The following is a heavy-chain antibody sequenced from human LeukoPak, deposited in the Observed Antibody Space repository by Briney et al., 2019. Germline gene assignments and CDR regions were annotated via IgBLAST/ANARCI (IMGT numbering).Heavy chain of an antibody. V-gene: IGHV3-30*02. CDR3: AKSFSSWYRSHVDS. CDR1: GFTFSSYG. D-gene: IGHD6-13*01. J-gene: IGHJ4*02. Sequence: GGSLRLSCAASGFTFSSYGMHWARQAPGKGLEWVAFIRYDGSNKYYADSVKGRFTISRDNSKNTLYLQMNSLRAEDTAVYYCAKSFSSWYRSHVDSWGQGTLVTVSS. CDR2: IRYDGSNK.